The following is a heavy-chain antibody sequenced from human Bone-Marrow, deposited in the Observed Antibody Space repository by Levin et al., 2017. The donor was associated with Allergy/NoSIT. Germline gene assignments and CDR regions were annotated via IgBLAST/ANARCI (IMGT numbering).Heavy chain of an antibody. CDR2: ISYDGSNK. Sequence: SCAVSGFSFTLFGMHWVRQAPGKGLEWVAFISYDGSNKYYADSVKGRFTISRDNSKNTLFLQMNSLRAEDTAIYYCAKVYYDYVWGTYRDALDAFHMWGQGTMVTVSS. V-gene: IGHV3-30*18. D-gene: IGHD3-16*02. J-gene: IGHJ3*02. CDR3: AKVYYDYVWGTYRDALDAFHM. CDR1: GFSFTLFG.